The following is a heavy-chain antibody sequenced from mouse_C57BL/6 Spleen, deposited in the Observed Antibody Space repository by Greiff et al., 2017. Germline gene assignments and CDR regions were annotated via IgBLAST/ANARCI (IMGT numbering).Heavy chain of an antibody. J-gene: IGHJ3*01. D-gene: IGHD1-3*01. Sequence: QVQLQQPGAELVKPGASVKLSCTASGYTFTSYWMHWVKQRPGQGLEWIGMIHPNSGSTNYNEKFKSKATLTVDKSSSTAYMQLSSLTSEDSAVYYCARSGGSWFAYWGQGTLVTVSA. V-gene: IGHV1-64*01. CDR3: ARSGGSWFAY. CDR2: IHPNSGST. CDR1: GYTFTSYW.